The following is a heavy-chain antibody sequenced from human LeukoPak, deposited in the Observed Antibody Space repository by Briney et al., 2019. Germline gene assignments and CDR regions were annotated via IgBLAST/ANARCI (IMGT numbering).Heavy chain of an antibody. CDR1: GFTFSSYS. D-gene: IGHD3-22*01. J-gene: IGHJ4*02. Sequence: GGSLRLSCAASGFTFSSYSMNWARQAPGKGLEWVSSISSSSSYIYYADSVKGRFTISRDNAKNSLYLQMNSLRAEDTAVYYCARIYDTGYFDYWGQGTLVTVSS. CDR2: ISSSSSYI. CDR3: ARIYDTGYFDY. V-gene: IGHV3-21*01.